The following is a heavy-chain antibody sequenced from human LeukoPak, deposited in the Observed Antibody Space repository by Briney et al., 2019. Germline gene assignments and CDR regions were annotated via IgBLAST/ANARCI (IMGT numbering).Heavy chain of an antibody. CDR1: GYSFTNYW. Sequence: GESLKISCKGSGYSFTNYWIGWVRQMPGKGLEWMGIIYPGDSDIRYSPSFQGQVTTSADKSISTAYLQWSSLKASDTAMYYCARLGRSGYSSSWLDYWGQGTLVTVSS. D-gene: IGHD6-13*01. CDR3: ARLGRSGYSSSWLDY. J-gene: IGHJ4*02. CDR2: IYPGDSDI. V-gene: IGHV5-51*01.